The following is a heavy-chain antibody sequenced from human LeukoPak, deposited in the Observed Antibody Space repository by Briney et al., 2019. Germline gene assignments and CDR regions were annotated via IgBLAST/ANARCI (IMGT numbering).Heavy chain of an antibody. CDR2: IYYSGST. J-gene: IGHJ6*02. CDR3: ARGTLRWPNYYYGMDV. CDR1: GGSISSYY. V-gene: IGHV4-59*01. Sequence: SETLSLTCTVSGGSISSYYWSWIRQPPGKGLEWIGYIYYSGSTNYNPSVKSRVTISVDTSKNQFSLKLSSVTAADTAVYYCARGTLRWPNYYYGMDVWGQGTTVTVSS. D-gene: IGHD4-23*01.